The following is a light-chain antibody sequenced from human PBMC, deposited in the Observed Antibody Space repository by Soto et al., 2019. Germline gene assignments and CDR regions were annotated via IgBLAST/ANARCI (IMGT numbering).Light chain of an antibody. Sequence: DTQMTQSPSSVSASVGDRVTITCRASQDISNSLAWYQQKPGKAPKLLIYAASSLQSGVPSRFSGSGSGTDFTLTISSLQPEDFATYYCQQADSFPLTFGGGTKVDIK. CDR1: QDISNS. CDR2: AAS. V-gene: IGKV1D-12*01. J-gene: IGKJ4*01. CDR3: QQADSFPLT.